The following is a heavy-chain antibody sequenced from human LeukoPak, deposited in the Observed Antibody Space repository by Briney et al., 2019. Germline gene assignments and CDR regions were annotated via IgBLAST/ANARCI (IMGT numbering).Heavy chain of an antibody. CDR1: GFTFSSYW. Sequence: HPGGSLRLSCAASGFTFSSYWMHWVRHAPGKGLVWVSRVNDDGSDTTYADSVKGRFTISRDNAKNTLYLQMNSLRAEDTAMYYCARGSYSTPHDFWGQGTLVTVSS. J-gene: IGHJ4*02. V-gene: IGHV3-74*01. CDR3: ARGSYSTPHDF. CDR2: VNDDGSDT. D-gene: IGHD3-10*01.